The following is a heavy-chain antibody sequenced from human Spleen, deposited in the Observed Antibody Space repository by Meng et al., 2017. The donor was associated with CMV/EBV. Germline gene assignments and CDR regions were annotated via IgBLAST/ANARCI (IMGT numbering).Heavy chain of an antibody. Sequence: GGSLRLSCAASGFTFSSYAMHWVRQAPGKGLEWVAVISYDGSNKYYADSVKGRFTISRDNSKNTLYLQMNSLRAEDTAVYYCAKAVYYGSGSLPHYYYYGMDVWGQGTTVTVSS. CDR2: ISYDGSNK. CDR3: AKAVYYGSGSLPHYYYYGMDV. V-gene: IGHV3-30*04. CDR1: GFTFSSYA. J-gene: IGHJ6*02. D-gene: IGHD3-10*01.